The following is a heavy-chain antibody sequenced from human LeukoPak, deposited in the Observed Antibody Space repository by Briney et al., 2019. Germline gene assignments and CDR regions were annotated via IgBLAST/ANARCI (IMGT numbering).Heavy chain of an antibody. Sequence: GSLRLSCAASGFTFTNYAMSWVRQPPGKGLEWIGEINHSGSTNYNPSLKSRVTISVDTSKNQFSLKLSSVTAADTAVYYCARHWYSYGFDYWGQGTLVTVSS. CDR3: ARHWYSYGFDY. CDR2: INHSGST. D-gene: IGHD5-18*01. CDR1: GFTFTNYA. V-gene: IGHV4-34*01. J-gene: IGHJ4*02.